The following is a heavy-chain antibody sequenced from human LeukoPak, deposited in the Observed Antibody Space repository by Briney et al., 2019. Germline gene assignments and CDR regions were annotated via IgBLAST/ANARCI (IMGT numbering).Heavy chain of an antibody. CDR1: GLTFSTSG. Sequence: GGSLRLSCTISGLTFSTSGFNWVRQVPGKGLEWVASIGPTGFDRYHADSIKGRFTISRDNANNFLYLQMDSLRAEDTAVYYCATETNGRHYDYWGQGTLLTVSS. V-gene: IGHV3-21*06. J-gene: IGHJ4*02. D-gene: IGHD1-14*01. CDR3: ATETNGRHYDY. CDR2: IGPTGFDR.